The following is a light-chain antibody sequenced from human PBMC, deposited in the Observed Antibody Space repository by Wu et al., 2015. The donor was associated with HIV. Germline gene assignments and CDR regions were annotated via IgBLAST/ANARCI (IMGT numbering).Light chain of an antibody. CDR2: SAS. J-gene: IGKJ2*01. CDR1: QSVSSSY. Sequence: EIVLTQSPGTLSLSPGERATLSCRASQSVSSSYLAWYQHRAGQAPRLLIYSASIRATGIPARFSGSGSGTDFTLTISRLEPEDSAVYYCQQYGSSPYTFGQGAKLEIK. V-gene: IGKV3-20*01. CDR3: QQYGSSPYT.